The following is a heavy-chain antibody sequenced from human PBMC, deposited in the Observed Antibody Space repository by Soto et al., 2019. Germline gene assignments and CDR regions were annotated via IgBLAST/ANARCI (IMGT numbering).Heavy chain of an antibody. CDR2: IWYDGSIQ. CDR1: GFNFSTYA. Sequence: QVQLVESGGGVVQPGGSLRLSCAASGFNFSTYAMDWVRQAPGRGLEWVAVIWYDGSIQYYADSVKGRFTISRDNSKNTLSLQMNSLQAEDTAVYYCARDPPGDYGFYFDYWGQGTLVTVSS. V-gene: IGHV3-33*01. D-gene: IGHD4-17*01. J-gene: IGHJ4*02. CDR3: ARDPPGDYGFYFDY.